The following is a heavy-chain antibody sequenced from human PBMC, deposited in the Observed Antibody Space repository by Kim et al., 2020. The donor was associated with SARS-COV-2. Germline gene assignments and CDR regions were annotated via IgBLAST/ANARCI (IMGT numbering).Heavy chain of an antibody. J-gene: IGHJ4*02. CDR3: ARGDYRDF. Sequence: GGEPFYAASVKGRFTNSRDNFKNTLYLQMNDLRAEDTAVYYCARGDYRDFRGQGTLVTVS. V-gene: IGHV3-66*01. CDR2: GGEP.